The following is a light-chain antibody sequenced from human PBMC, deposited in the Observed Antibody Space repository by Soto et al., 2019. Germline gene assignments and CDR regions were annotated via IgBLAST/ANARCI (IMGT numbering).Light chain of an antibody. J-gene: IGKJ1*01. CDR1: HSVSSRY. CDR3: HYGDSPPWT. CDR2: GAS. V-gene: IGKV3-20*01. Sequence: EIVLTQSPGTLSLSPGERATLSCRASHSVSSRYLAWYQQKPGQAPRLLIYGASTRATGVPDRFSVSGSGTDFTLTIRSLEPEDFALYYCHYGDSPPWTFGQGTKVDI.